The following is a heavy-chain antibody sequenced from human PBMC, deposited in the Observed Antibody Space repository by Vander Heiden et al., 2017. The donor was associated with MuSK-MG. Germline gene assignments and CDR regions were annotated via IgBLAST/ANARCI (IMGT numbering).Heavy chain of an antibody. CDR2: ISGRGGST. CDR3: AKGRDY. J-gene: IGHJ4*02. Sequence: EVHLLESGGGLVQPGGSLRLSCAASGFTSSSYAMNWVRQAPGKGLEWVSAISGRGGSTYYADSVKGRFTISRDNSKNTVYLQMNSLTAEDTAVYYCAKGRDYWGQGTLVTVSS. CDR1: GFTSSSYA. V-gene: IGHV3-23*01.